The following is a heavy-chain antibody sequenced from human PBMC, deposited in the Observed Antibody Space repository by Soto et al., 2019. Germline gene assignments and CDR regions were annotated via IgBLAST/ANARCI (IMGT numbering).Heavy chain of an antibody. J-gene: IGHJ3*02. Sequence: PGGPVRLACAASGVTFRNAWMSWVRQAPGKGLGWVGRIKSTTDGGTTDYAAPVKGSITNSRDDSKNTLYLQTNSLTTEDTAVYYCTTDPYYYDSSGPDAFATWGQGTMVTVSS. CDR3: TTDPYYYDSSGPDAFAT. CDR1: GVTFRNAW. V-gene: IGHV3-15*01. D-gene: IGHD3-22*01. CDR2: IKSTTDGGTT.